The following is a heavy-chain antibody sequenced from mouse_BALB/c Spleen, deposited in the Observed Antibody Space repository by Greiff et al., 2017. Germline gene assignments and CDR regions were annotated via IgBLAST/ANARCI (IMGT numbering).Heavy chain of an antibody. D-gene: IGHD1-1*01. V-gene: IGHV1-80*01. CDR2: IYPGDGDT. J-gene: IGHJ2*01. CDR1: GYAFSSYW. CDR3: ARLSTVYYFDY. Sequence: QVQLQQSGAELVRPGSSVKISCKASGYAFSSYWMNWVKQRPGQGLEWIGQIYPGDGDTNYNGKFKGKATLTADKSSSTAYMQLSSLTSEDSAVYFCARLSTVYYFDYWGQGTTLTVSS.